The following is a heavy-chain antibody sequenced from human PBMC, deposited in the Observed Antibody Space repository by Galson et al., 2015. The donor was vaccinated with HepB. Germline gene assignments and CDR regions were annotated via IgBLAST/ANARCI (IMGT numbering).Heavy chain of an antibody. J-gene: IGHJ4*02. CDR2: INPSENTT. CDR1: GYTFTSYY. CDR3: ARGRGNYDVLTGRLDY. V-gene: IGHV1-46*01. Sequence: SVKVSCKASGYTFTSYYVHWMRQAPGQGLEWMGIINPSENTTSYAQKFQGRVTMTKDTSTSTVYMELSSLRSEDTAVYYCARGRGNYDVLTGRLDYWGQGTLVTVSS. D-gene: IGHD3-9*01.